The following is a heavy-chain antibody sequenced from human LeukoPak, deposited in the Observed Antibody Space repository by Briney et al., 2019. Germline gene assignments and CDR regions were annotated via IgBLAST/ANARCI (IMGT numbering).Heavy chain of an antibody. Sequence: GSLRLSCAASGFTFSSYGMHWVRQAPGKGLEWVAVIWYDGGNKYYADSVKGRFTISRDNSKNTLYLQMNSLRAEDTAVYYCARDVDPYYYDSSGPAVYWGQGTLVTVSS. J-gene: IGHJ4*02. CDR1: GFTFSSYG. CDR2: IWYDGGNK. V-gene: IGHV3-33*01. CDR3: ARDVDPYYYDSSGPAVY. D-gene: IGHD3-22*01.